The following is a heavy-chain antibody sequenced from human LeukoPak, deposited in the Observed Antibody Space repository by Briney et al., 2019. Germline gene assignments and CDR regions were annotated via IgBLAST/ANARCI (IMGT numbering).Heavy chain of an antibody. D-gene: IGHD2-15*01. CDR2: ISGSGGST. V-gene: IGHV3-23*01. J-gene: IGHJ5*02. CDR3: AKESHCSGGTCYGGFDP. CDR1: GFTFYNYA. Sequence: PGGSLRLSCAASGFTFYNYAMNWVRQSPGKGLEWVSTISGSGGSTYYAGSVKGQFTISRDNSKNTMYLQMNSLRAEDTAVYYCAKESHCSGGTCYGGFDPWGQGTLVTVSS.